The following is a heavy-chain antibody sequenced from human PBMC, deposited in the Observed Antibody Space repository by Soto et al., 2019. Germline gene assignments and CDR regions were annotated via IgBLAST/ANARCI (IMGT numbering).Heavy chain of an antibody. Sequence: QVQLVESGGGVVQPGRSLRLSCAASGFTFSSYGMHWVRQAPGKGLEWVAVIWYDGSNKYYADSVKGRFTISRDNSKNTLDLQMNSLSAEDTAVYYCASDRGAGTTEEDAFDIWGQGTMVTVSS. CDR1: GFTFSSYG. CDR3: ASDRGAGTTEEDAFDI. V-gene: IGHV3-33*01. CDR2: IWYDGSNK. D-gene: IGHD1-1*01. J-gene: IGHJ3*02.